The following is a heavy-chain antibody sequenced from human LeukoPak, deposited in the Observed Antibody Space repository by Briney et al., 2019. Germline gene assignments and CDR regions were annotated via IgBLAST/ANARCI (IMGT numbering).Heavy chain of an antibody. J-gene: IGHJ4*02. Sequence: PGGSLRLSCAASGFTFSSYRMNWVRQAPGKGLEWVSSISSSSSYIYYADSVKGRFTISRDNAKNSLYLQMNSLRAEDTAVYYCARDQQQLDIDYWGQGTLLTVSS. CDR2: ISSSSSYI. V-gene: IGHV3-21*01. CDR1: GFTFSSYR. CDR3: ARDQQQLDIDY. D-gene: IGHD6-13*01.